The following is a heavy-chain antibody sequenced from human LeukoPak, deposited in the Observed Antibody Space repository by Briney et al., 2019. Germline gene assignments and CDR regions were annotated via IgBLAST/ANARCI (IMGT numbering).Heavy chain of an antibody. CDR3: ARHARFGEFHYYYYMDV. J-gene: IGHJ6*03. Sequence: SETLSLTCTVSGGSISSYYWSWIRQPPGKGLEWIGHMYTSGTTNYTPSLKSGVTMSVDTSKKQSSLKLTSVTAAATAVYYCARHARFGEFHYYYYMDVWGKGTTVTVS. CDR2: MYTSGTT. V-gene: IGHV4-4*09. CDR1: GGSISSYY. D-gene: IGHD3-10*01.